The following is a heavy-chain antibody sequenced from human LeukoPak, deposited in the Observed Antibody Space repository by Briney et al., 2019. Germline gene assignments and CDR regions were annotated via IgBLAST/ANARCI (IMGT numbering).Heavy chain of an antibody. J-gene: IGHJ6*03. D-gene: IGHD5-18*01. V-gene: IGHV4-4*09. CDR3: ARHGGYSYGHYYYYYMDV. CDR2: IYTSGST. Sequence: SETLSLTCTVSGGSISSYYWSWIRQPPGKGLEWIGYIYTSGSTNYNPPLKSRVTISVDTSKNQFSLKLSSVTAADTAVYYCARHGGYSYGHYYYYYMDVWGKGTTVTVSS. CDR1: GGSISSYY.